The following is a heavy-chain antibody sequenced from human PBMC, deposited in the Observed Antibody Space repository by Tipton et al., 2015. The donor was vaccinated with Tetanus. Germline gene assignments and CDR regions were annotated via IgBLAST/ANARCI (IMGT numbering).Heavy chain of an antibody. D-gene: IGHD5-24*01. CDR3: AKDRKATILFDF. CDR2: ITSSGANT. CDR1: GFTFNNYA. J-gene: IGHJ4*02. V-gene: IGHV3-23*01. Sequence: SLRLSCAASGFTFNNYAMSWVRQAPGKGLEWVSVITSSGANTYYADSVKGRFITSRDNSKNTLYLQMNSLRAEDSAVYYCAKDRKATILFDFWGQGTLVTVSS.